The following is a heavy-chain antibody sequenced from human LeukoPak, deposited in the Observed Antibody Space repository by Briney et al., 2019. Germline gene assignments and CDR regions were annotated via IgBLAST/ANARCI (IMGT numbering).Heavy chain of an antibody. CDR1: GGSISSGDYY. Sequence: SETLSLTCTVSGGSISSGDYYWSWIRQPPGKGLEWIGYIYYSGSTYYNPSLKSRVTISVDTSKNQFSLKLSSVTAADTAVYYCARVVSGDPYYFDYWGQGTLVTVSS. V-gene: IGHV4-30-4*01. D-gene: IGHD7-27*01. J-gene: IGHJ4*02. CDR2: IYYSGST. CDR3: ARVVSGDPYYFDY.